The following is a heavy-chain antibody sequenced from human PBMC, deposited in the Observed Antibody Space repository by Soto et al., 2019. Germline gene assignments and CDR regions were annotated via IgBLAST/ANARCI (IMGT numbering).Heavy chain of an antibody. CDR3: ARDDVLCDGGRCYGITLDF. Sequence: PGGSLRLSCAASGFTVSSKYMTWVRQAPGKGLEWVSLIQGGGTTYYADSVKGRFTISRDTSENTLHLQMDSLRVEDTAVYYCARDDVLCDGGRCYGITLDFWGKGTTVTVSS. CDR1: GFTVSSKY. J-gene: IGHJ6*04. V-gene: IGHV3-66*01. D-gene: IGHD2-15*01. CDR2: IQGGGTT.